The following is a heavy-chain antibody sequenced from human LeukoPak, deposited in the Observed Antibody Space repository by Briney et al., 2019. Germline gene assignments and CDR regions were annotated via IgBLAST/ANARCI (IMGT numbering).Heavy chain of an antibody. CDR2: IYTSGST. Sequence: SETLSLTCTVSGGSISSYYWSWIRQPAGKGLEWIGRIYTSGSTNYNPSLKSRVTISVDTSKKQFSLKLSSVTAADTAVYYCARCSDTAMGLWYFDLWGRGTLVTVSS. CDR3: ARCSDTAMGLWYFDL. CDR1: GGSISSYY. J-gene: IGHJ2*01. D-gene: IGHD5-18*01. V-gene: IGHV4-4*07.